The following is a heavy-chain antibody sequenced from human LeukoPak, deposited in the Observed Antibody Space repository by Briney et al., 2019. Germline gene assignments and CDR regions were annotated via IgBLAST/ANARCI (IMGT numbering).Heavy chain of an antibody. V-gene: IGHV3-74*01. Sequence: GGSLRLSCTASGFPLYNFWMHWVRQVPGKGLVWVSRIISDGTTTTYAGSVKGRFTISRDNAKNTLYLQMNSLRAEDTAVYYCATPFDYWGQGTLVTVSS. CDR3: ATPFDY. J-gene: IGHJ4*02. CDR2: IISDGTTT. CDR1: GFPLYNFW.